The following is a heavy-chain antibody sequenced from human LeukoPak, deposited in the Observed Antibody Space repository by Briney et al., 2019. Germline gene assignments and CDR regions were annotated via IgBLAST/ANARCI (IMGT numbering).Heavy chain of an antibody. CDR3: ARDMGPDYGMDV. Sequence: PGGSLRLSCAASGFTFSSYSMNWVRQAPGKGLEWVSSISSSSSYIYYADSVKGRFTISRDNAKNSLYLQMNSLRAEDTAVYYCARDMGPDYGMDVWGQGTTVTVSS. J-gene: IGHJ6*02. CDR2: ISSSSSYI. CDR1: GFTFSSYS. D-gene: IGHD3-10*01. V-gene: IGHV3-21*01.